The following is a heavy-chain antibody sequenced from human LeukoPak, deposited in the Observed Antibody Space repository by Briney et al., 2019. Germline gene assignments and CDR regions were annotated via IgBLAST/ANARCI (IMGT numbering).Heavy chain of an antibody. CDR1: GGSISSGDYY. D-gene: IGHD3-22*01. CDR3: ARGTRRRGYSYYFDY. J-gene: IGHJ4*02. CDR2: IYYSGST. V-gene: IGHV4-30-4*01. Sequence: SETLSLTCTVSGGSISSGDYYWSWIRQPPGKGLEWIGYIYYSGSTYYNPSLKSRVTISVDTSKNQFSLKLSSVTAADTAVYYCARGTRRRGYSYYFDYWGQGTLVTVSS.